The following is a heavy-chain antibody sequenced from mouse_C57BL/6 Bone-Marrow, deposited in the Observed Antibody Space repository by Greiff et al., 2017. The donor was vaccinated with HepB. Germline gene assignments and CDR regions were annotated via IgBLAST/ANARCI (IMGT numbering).Heavy chain of an antibody. CDR3: ARSFYYYGSSSYAMDY. D-gene: IGHD1-1*01. V-gene: IGHV1-9*01. CDR1: GYTFTGYW. CDR2: ILPGSGST. Sequence: VKLMESGAELMKPGASVKLSCKATGYTFTGYWIEWVKQRPGHGLEWIGEILPGSGSTNYNEKFKGKATFTADTSSNTAYMQLSSLTTEDSAIYYCARSFYYYGSSSYAMDYWGQGTSVTVSS. J-gene: IGHJ4*01.